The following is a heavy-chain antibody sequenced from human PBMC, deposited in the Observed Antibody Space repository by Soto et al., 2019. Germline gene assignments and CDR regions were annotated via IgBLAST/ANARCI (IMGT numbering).Heavy chain of an antibody. CDR3: AKDVTAVAGRFFDY. J-gene: IGHJ4*02. CDR1: GFTFSSYG. CDR2: ISYDGSNK. Sequence: QVQLVESGGGVVQPGRSLRLSCAASGFTFSSYGMHWVRQAPGKGLEWVAVISYDGSNKYYADSVKGRFTISRDNSKNTRYLQMNSLRAEDTAVYYCAKDVTAVAGRFFDYWGQGTLVTVSS. D-gene: IGHD6-19*01. V-gene: IGHV3-30*18.